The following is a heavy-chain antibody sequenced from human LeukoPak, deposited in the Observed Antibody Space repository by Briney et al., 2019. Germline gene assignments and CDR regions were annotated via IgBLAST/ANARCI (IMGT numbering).Heavy chain of an antibody. V-gene: IGHV4-4*09. D-gene: IGHD3-10*01. CDR3: ARHVADYYGSGSYIYWFDP. CDR1: GGSISSYY. Sequence: SETLSLTCTVSGGSISSYYWSWIRQPPGKGLEWIGYIYTSGSTNHNPSLKSRVTISVDTSKNQFSLKLSSVTAADTAVYYCARHVADYYGSGSYIYWFDPWGQGTLVTVSS. J-gene: IGHJ5*02. CDR2: IYTSGST.